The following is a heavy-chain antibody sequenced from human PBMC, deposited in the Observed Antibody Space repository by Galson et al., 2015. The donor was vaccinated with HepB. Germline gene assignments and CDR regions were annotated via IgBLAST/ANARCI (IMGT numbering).Heavy chain of an antibody. V-gene: IGHV3-7*01. D-gene: IGHD3-22*01. CDR3: ARGLAVLDSSGYVY. J-gene: IGHJ4*02. CDR1: GFTFSSYW. Sequence: SLRLSCAASGFTFSSYWMSWVRQAPGKGLEWVANIKQDGSEKYYVDSVKGRSTISRDNAKNSLYLQMNSLRAEDTAVYYCARGLAVLDSSGYVYWGQGTLVTVSS. CDR2: IKQDGSEK.